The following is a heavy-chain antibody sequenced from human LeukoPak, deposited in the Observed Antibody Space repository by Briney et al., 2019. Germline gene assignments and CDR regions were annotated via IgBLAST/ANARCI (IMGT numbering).Heavy chain of an antibody. J-gene: IGHJ4*02. CDR2: ISYDGSNK. CDR1: GFTFSSYG. V-gene: IGHV3-30*18. D-gene: IGHD3-10*01. CDR3: AKEGGWFGELITYFDY. Sequence: GGSLRLSCAASGFTFSSYGMNWVRQAPGKGLEWVAVISYDGSNKYYADSVKGRFTISRDNSKNTLYLQMNSLRAEDTAVYYCAKEGGWFGELITYFDYWGQGTLVTVSS.